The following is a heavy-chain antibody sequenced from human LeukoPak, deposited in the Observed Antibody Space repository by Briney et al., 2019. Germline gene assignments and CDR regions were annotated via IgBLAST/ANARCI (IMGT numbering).Heavy chain of an antibody. CDR3: ARAGRTDGYKSYFDY. CDR2: IYYSGST. D-gene: IGHD5-24*01. J-gene: IGHJ4*02. CDR1: DGSISSYY. Sequence: SETLSLTCTVSDGSISSYYWNWIRQPPGKGLEWIGYIYYSGSTNYNPSLKSRVTISVDTSKNQFSLTLSSVTAADTAVYYCARAGRTDGYKSYFDYWGQGTLVTVSS. V-gene: IGHV4-59*01.